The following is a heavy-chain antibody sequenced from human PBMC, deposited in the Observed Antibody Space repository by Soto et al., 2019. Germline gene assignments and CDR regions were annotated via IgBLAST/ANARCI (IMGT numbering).Heavy chain of an antibody. J-gene: IGHJ6*04. CDR3: ARVLPPEYYDLMDV. V-gene: IGHV4-59*01. CDR2: IYYSGST. Sequence: SETLPLTCTISGGSISSYYWSWIRQPPGKGLEWIGYIYYSGSTNYNPSLKSRVTISVDTSKNQFSLKLSSVTAADTAVYYCARVLPPEYYDLMDVWGKGTTVTVSS. D-gene: IGHD3-3*01. CDR1: GGSISSYY.